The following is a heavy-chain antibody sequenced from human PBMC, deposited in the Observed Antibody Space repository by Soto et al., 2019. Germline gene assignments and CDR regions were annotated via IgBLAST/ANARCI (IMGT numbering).Heavy chain of an antibody. Sequence: GGSLRLSCAASGFTFSSYAMSWVRQAPGKGLEWVSAISGSGGSTYYADSVKGRFTISRDNSKNTLYLQMNSLRAEDTAVYYCAKDCTIAAVSQPFDYWSQGTLVTVSS. CDR3: AKDCTIAAVSQPFDY. D-gene: IGHD6-13*01. CDR2: ISGSGGST. J-gene: IGHJ4*02. V-gene: IGHV3-23*01. CDR1: GFTFSSYA.